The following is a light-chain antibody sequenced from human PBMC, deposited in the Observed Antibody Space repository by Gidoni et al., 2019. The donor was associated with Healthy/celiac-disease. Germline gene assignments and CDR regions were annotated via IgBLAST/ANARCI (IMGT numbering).Light chain of an antibody. V-gene: IGKV1-5*03. J-gene: IGKJ1*01. CDR1: QSISSW. Sequence: DIHITQSPSTLSASVGDRVTITCRASQSISSWLAWYQQKPGNAPKLLIYKASSLESGVPSRFSGSGSGKEFTLTISSLQHDDFANYYCKQYNSYSGTFGQXTKVEIK. CDR2: KAS. CDR3: KQYNSYSGT.